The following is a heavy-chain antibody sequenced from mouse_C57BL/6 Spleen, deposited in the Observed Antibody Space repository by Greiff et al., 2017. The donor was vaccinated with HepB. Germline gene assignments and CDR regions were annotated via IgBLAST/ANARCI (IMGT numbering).Heavy chain of an antibody. D-gene: IGHD2-5*01. CDR3: ARKGAYYSNYRYYAMDY. Sequence: EVQLVESGGGLVKPGGSLKLSCAASGFTFSSYAMSWVRQTPEKRLEWVATISDGGSYTYYPDNVKGRFTISRDNAKNNLYLQMSHLKSEDTAMYYCARKGAYYSNYRYYAMDYWGQGTSVTVSS. V-gene: IGHV5-4*01. CDR1: GFTFSSYA. CDR2: ISDGGSYT. J-gene: IGHJ4*01.